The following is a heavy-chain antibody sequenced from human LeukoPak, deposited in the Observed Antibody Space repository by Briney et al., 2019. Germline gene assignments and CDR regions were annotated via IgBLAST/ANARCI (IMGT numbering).Heavy chain of an antibody. V-gene: IGHV4-38-2*01. D-gene: IGHD2-2*01. CDR3: ARRCSSTSCYGAFDI. J-gene: IGHJ3*02. Sequence: PSETLSLXCAVSGYSISSGYYWGWIRQPPGKGLEWIGSIYHSGSTYYNPSLKSRVTISVDTSKNQFSLKLSSVTAADTAVYYCARRCSSTSCYGAFDIWGQGTMVTVSS. CDR1: GYSISSGYY. CDR2: IYHSGST.